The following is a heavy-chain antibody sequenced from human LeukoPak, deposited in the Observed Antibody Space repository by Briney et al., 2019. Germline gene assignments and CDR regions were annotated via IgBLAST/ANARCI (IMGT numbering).Heavy chain of an antibody. J-gene: IGHJ1*01. CDR1: GFTFSSYA. CDR3: ALWYYGSGNDAEYFQH. Sequence: PGGSLRLSCAASGFTFSSYAMSWVRQAPGKGLEWVSAISGSGGSTYYADSVKGRFTISRDNSKNTLYLQMNSLRAEDTAVYYCALWYYGSGNDAEYFQHWGQGTLVTVSS. CDR2: ISGSGGST. D-gene: IGHD3-10*01. V-gene: IGHV3-23*01.